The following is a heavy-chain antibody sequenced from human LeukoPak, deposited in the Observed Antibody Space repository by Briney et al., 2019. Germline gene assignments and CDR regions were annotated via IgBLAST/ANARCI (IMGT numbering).Heavy chain of an antibody. Sequence: SETLSLTCAVFGGSFSGYYWSWIRQPPVKGLEWIGEINHSGRTNYNPSLKSRVTISVDTSKNQISLKLSSVTAADTAVYYCASNCGGDCYDADYWGQGTLVTVSS. CDR3: ASNCGGDCYDADY. D-gene: IGHD2-21*02. CDR2: INHSGRT. V-gene: IGHV4-34*01. CDR1: GGSFSGYY. J-gene: IGHJ4*02.